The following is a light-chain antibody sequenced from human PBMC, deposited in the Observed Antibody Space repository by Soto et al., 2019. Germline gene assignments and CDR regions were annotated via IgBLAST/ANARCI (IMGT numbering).Light chain of an antibody. CDR1: SGHSSYI. CDR3: ETWDSNTRV. J-gene: IGLJ3*02. V-gene: IGLV4-60*02. Sequence: QPVLTQSSAASASLGSSVKLTCTLSSGHSSYIIAWYQQQPGKAPRYLMKLEGSGSYNKGSGVPDRFSGSSSGADRYLTISNLQFEDEADYYCETWDSNTRVFGGGTKLPVL. CDR2: LEGSGSY.